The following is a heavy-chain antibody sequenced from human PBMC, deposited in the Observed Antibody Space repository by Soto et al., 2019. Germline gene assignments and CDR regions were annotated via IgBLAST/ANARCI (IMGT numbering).Heavy chain of an antibody. CDR2: IWYDGSNK. CDR3: ASDLGYCSGGSCPRLGIIDY. J-gene: IGHJ4*02. V-gene: IGHV3-33*01. CDR1: GFTFSSYG. Sequence: QVQLVESGGGVVQPGRSLRLSCAASGFTFSSYGMHWVRQAPGKGLEWVAVIWYDGSNKYYTDSVKGRFTISRDNSKNTLYLQMNSLRAEDTAAYYCASDLGYCSGGSCPRLGIIDYWGQGTLVTVSS. D-gene: IGHD2-15*01.